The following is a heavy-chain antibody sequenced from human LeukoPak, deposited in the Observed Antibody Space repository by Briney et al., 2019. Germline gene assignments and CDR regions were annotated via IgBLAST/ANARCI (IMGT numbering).Heavy chain of an antibody. Sequence: SETLSLTCTVSGGSISSYYWSWIRQPPGKGLEWIGYIYYSGSTNYNPSLKSRVTISVDTSKNQFSLKLSSVTAADTAVYYCARGKPQPPSTYYDSWSGYYNPLYYFDYWGQGTLVTVSS. CDR2: IYYSGST. CDR1: GGSISSYY. J-gene: IGHJ4*02. V-gene: IGHV4-59*08. D-gene: IGHD3-3*01. CDR3: ARGKPQPPSTYYDSWSGYYNPLYYFDY.